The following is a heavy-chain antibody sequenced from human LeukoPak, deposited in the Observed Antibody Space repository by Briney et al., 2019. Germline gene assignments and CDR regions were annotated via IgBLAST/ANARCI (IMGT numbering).Heavy chain of an antibody. Sequence: GGSLRLSCAGTGFAFNMFAIDWVRQAPGKGLEWVSGLSRGGSTTNYADSVKGRFTISRDKSQNSAFLQLNSLRSENTAVYYCARQQRIRHCSEGVCTEGYYFDYWGQGTLVTVSS. CDR2: LSRGGSTT. CDR3: ARQQRIRHCSEGVCTEGYYFDY. CDR1: GFAFNMFA. J-gene: IGHJ4*02. V-gene: IGHV3-23*01. D-gene: IGHD2-15*01.